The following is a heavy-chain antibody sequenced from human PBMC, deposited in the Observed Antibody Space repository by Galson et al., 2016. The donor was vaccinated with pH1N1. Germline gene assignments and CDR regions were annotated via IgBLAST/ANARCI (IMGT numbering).Heavy chain of an antibody. V-gene: IGHV1-69*13. CDR3: AREDYYDTDLSDWYFDL. CDR2: IIPILNIT. Sequence: SVKVSCKASGGTFGSYGINWVRQAPGQGLEWMGGIIPILNITKYAQKFKDRVTITADESTTTAYMELSSLRSEDTAVYYCAREDYYDTDLSDWYFDLWGRGTLVTVSS. CDR1: GGTFGSYG. D-gene: IGHD3-22*01. J-gene: IGHJ2*01.